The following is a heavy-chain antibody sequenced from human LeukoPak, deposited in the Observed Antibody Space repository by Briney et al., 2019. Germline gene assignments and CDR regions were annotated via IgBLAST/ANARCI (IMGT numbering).Heavy chain of an antibody. CDR2: ISSSSSYI. CDR3: ARDRPRGYDSSTFDY. V-gene: IGHV3-21*01. D-gene: IGHD3-22*01. Sequence: GGSLRLSCAASGFTFSSYSMNWVRQAPGKGLEWVSSISSSSSYISYADSVKGRFTFSRDNAKNSLYLQMNSLRAEDTAVYYCARDRPRGYDSSTFDYWGQGTLVTVSS. CDR1: GFTFSSYS. J-gene: IGHJ4*02.